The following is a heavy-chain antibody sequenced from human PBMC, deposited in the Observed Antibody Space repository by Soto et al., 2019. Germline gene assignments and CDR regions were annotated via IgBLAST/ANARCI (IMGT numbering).Heavy chain of an antibody. CDR3: ASHGYSYGYLLDY. D-gene: IGHD5-18*01. J-gene: IGHJ4*02. Sequence: QVQLVQSGAEVKKPGSSVKVSCKASGGTFSSYAISWVRQAPGQGLEWMGGIIPIFGTADYAQKFQGRVTITXAXPTSTAYMELSSLRSEDTAVYYCASHGYSYGYLLDYWGQGTLVTVSS. CDR1: GGTFSSYA. CDR2: IIPIFGTA. V-gene: IGHV1-69*05.